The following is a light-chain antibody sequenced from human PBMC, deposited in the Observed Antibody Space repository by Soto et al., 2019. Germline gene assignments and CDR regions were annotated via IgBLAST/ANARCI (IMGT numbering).Light chain of an antibody. CDR2: RNN. J-gene: IGLJ1*01. CDR1: SSNIGSNS. V-gene: IGLV1-47*01. Sequence: QSVLTQAPSVSGTPGQRVTSSCSGSSSNIGSNSVYWYQHHTGTAPKLLIYRNNQRPSGVPDRISGSKSDTSASLAISGLRSEDEADYYCATWDDSLSGFVFGTGTKVTV. CDR3: ATWDDSLSGFV.